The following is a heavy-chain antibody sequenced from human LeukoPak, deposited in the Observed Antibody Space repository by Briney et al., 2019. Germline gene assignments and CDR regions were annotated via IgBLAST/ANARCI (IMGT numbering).Heavy chain of an antibody. CDR2: ISSSSSYM. Sequence: GGSLRLSCAASGFTFSSYSMNWVRQAPGKGLEWVSSISSSSSYMYYADSVKGRFTISRDNAKNSLYLQMNSLRAEDTAVYYCAREKRYQLLPDYWGQGTLVTVSS. CDR3: AREKRYQLLPDY. V-gene: IGHV3-21*01. CDR1: GFTFSSYS. J-gene: IGHJ4*02. D-gene: IGHD2-2*01.